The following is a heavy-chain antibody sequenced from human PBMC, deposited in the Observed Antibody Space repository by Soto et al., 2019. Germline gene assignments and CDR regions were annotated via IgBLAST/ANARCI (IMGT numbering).Heavy chain of an antibody. J-gene: IGHJ5*02. CDR3: ARILGPT. V-gene: IGHV3-74*01. CDR2: INNDGTST. Sequence: GGSLRLSCVASGFTFSKYWMHWVRQAPGKGLVWVSRINNDGTSTSYADSVKGRFTISRDNAKNTAYLQMNSLRVEDTAVYYCARILGPTWGQGTLVTVSS. CDR1: GFTFSKYW.